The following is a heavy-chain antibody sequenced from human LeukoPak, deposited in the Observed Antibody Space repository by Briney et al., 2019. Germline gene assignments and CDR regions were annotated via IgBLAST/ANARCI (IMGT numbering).Heavy chain of an antibody. J-gene: IGHJ5*02. CDR2: INHSGST. CDR3: ARFVTYYYDSSGNFRGVLFFDP. D-gene: IGHD3-22*01. CDR1: GVSFSGYY. Sequence: PSETLSLTCAVYGVSFSGYYWSWIRHPPGKGLEWIGEINHSGSTNYNPSLKSRLTISVDTSKNQISLKLSSVTAADTAVYYCARFVTYYYDSSGNFRGVLFFDPWGQGTLVTVSS. V-gene: IGHV4-34*01.